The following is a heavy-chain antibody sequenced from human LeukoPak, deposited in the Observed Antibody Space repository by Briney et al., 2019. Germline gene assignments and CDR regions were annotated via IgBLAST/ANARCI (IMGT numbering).Heavy chain of an antibody. CDR1: GFTFSSYD. Sequence: GGSLRLSCAASGFTFSSYDMHWVRQATGKGLEWFSAISTAGDTYYPCSEKGRFTISKESDNNYLYLQRNSLTAGYTAVSYCARGIAAAGRGPDAFDIWVQGTMVTVSS. J-gene: IGHJ3*02. D-gene: IGHD6-13*01. V-gene: IGHV3-13*04. CDR2: ISTAGDT. CDR3: ARGIAAAGRGPDAFDI.